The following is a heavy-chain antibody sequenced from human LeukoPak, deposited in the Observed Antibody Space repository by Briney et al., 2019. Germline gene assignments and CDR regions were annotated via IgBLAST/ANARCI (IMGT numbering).Heavy chain of an antibody. CDR1: GFTFSSYG. Sequence: GGSLRLSCAASGFTFSSYGMSWVRQAPGKGLEWVANIKQDGSEKYYVDSVKGRFTISRDNAKNSLYLQMNSLRAEDTAVYYCARGSRDYYDSSNFDYWGQGTLVTVSS. D-gene: IGHD3-22*01. CDR2: IKQDGSEK. V-gene: IGHV3-7*01. CDR3: ARGSRDYYDSSNFDY. J-gene: IGHJ4*02.